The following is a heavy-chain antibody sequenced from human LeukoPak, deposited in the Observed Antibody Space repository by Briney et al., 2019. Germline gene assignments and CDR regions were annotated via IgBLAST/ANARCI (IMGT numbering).Heavy chain of an antibody. Sequence: GGSLRLSCAASGFTFTTYGMHWVRQAPGKGLEWVSFIRYDGSNKYYIGSVKGRFTTSRDNSKNTLYLQMNSLRVEDTAVYYCARNWNNYFDYWGQGTLVTVSA. D-gene: IGHD1/OR15-1a*01. CDR2: IRYDGSNK. V-gene: IGHV3-30*02. CDR1: GFTFTTYG. J-gene: IGHJ4*02. CDR3: ARNWNNYFDY.